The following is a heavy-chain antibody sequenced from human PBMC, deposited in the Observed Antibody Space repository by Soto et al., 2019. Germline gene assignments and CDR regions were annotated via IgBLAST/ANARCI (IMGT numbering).Heavy chain of an antibody. CDR3: ARVALDIVVVVAAALDY. V-gene: IGHV3-21*01. CDR1: GFTFSSYS. Sequence: PWGSLRLSCAASGFTFSSYSMNWVRQAPGKGLEWVSSISSSSSYIYYADSVKGRFTISRDNAKNSLYLQMNSLRAEDTAVYYCARVALDIVVVVAAALDYWGQGTLVTVSS. J-gene: IGHJ4*02. D-gene: IGHD2-15*01. CDR2: ISSSSSYI.